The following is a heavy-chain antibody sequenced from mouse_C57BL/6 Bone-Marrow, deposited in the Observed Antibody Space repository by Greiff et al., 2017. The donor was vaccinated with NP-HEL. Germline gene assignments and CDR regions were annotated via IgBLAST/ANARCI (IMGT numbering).Heavy chain of an antibody. Sequence: VQLQQSGAELVRPGASVTLSCKASGYTFTDYEMHWVKQTPVHGLEWIGAIDPETGGTAYNQKFKGKAILTADKSSSTAYMELRSLTSEDSAVYYCTRSHYYGSSLAWFAYWGQGTLVTVSA. CDR3: TRSHYYGSSLAWFAY. V-gene: IGHV1-15*01. D-gene: IGHD1-1*01. CDR1: GYTFTDYE. CDR2: IDPETGGT. J-gene: IGHJ3*01.